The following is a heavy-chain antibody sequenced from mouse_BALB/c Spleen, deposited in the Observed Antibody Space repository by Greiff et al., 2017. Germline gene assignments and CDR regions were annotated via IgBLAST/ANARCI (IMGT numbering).Heavy chain of an antibody. Sequence: VQLQQSGAELARPGASVKLSCKASGYTFTSYWMQWVKQRPGQGLEWIGAIYPGDGDTRYTQKFKGKATLTADKSSSTAYMQLSSLASEDSAVYYCARSEVYDGYSAYFDYWGQVTTLTVSS. D-gene: IGHD2-3*01. V-gene: IGHV1-87*01. CDR3: ARSEVYDGYSAYFDY. J-gene: IGHJ2*01. CDR2: IYPGDGDT. CDR1: GYTFTSYW.